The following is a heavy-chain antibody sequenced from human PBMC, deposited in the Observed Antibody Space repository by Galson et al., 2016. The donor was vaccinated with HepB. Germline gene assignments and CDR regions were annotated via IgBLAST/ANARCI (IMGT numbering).Heavy chain of an antibody. CDR3: ARDVNYGIFDR. V-gene: IGHV3-7*01. D-gene: IGHD3-10*01. Sequence: LRLSCAASGINFSNYWMTWVRQAPGKGLEWVANIKEDGSVKYYVDSVKGRFIISRDNAKNALYLQLNSLRAEDTAVYYCARDVNYGIFDRWGQGTLVTVSS. CDR1: GINFSNYW. J-gene: IGHJ4*02. CDR2: IKEDGSVK.